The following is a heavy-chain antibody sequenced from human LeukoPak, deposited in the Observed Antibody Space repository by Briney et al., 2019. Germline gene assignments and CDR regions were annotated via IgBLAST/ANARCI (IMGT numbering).Heavy chain of an antibody. Sequence: SGTLSLTCAVSGDSISNSILWSWVRQPPGKGLGWIGEMYRSGTAHYNPSLKSRVTILIDNSKNQLSLERTSVTAADTAVYFCARLKDFTGKEYYFFDLWGRGALVTVSS. V-gene: IGHV4-4*02. CDR3: ARLKDFTGKEYYFFDL. CDR2: MYRSGTA. J-gene: IGHJ2*01. D-gene: IGHD3-10*01. CDR1: GDSISNSIL.